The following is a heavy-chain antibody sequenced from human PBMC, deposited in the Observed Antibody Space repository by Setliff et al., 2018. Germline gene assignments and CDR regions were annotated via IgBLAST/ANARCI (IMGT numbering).Heavy chain of an antibody. CDR2: ISAYKDKT. J-gene: IGHJ4*02. CDR1: GYTFNTYG. D-gene: IGHD2-2*01. CDR3: ARDGGKYCATTSCFHFDY. Sequence: ASVKVSCKSYGYTFNTYGISWVRQAPGQGPEWMGWISAYKDKTRSTERFQDRLTLTIDTSTNTVFTELRDLRADDTATYYCARDGGKYCATTSCFHFDYWGQGTQVTVSS. V-gene: IGHV1-18*01.